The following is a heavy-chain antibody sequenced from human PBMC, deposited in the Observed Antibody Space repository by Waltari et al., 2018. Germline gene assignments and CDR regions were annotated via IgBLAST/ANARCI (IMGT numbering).Heavy chain of an antibody. CDR2: KNPNSGKT. D-gene: IGHD1-1*01. Sequence: QVQLVQSGAEVKKPGASVKVSCQASGYRFTYYDITWVRQATGQGLEWMGWKNPNSGKTEYAQKVQGIVSMTRNNSINTAYMELRSLTSDDTAGYYCARGPRTVMPWGQGTLVTVSS. V-gene: IGHV1-8*02. CDR1: GYRFTYYD. CDR3: ARGPRTVMP. J-gene: IGHJ5*02.